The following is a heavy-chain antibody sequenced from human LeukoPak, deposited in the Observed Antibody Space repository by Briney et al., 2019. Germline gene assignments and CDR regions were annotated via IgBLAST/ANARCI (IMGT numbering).Heavy chain of an antibody. CDR3: ARTGSSVHFDY. CDR2: IKQDGSEK. CDR1: GFTFSSYG. Sequence: PGGSLRLSCAASGFTFSSYGMHWVRQAPGKGLEWVANIKQDGSEKYYVDSVKGRFTISRDNAKNSLYLQMNSLRAEDTAVYYCARTGSSVHFDYWGQGTLVTVSS. J-gene: IGHJ4*02. D-gene: IGHD2-15*01. V-gene: IGHV3-7*01.